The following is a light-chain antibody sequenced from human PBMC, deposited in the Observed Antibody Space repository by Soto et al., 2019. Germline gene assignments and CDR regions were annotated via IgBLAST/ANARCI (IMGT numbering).Light chain of an antibody. Sequence: SPSHLSVSPGERSTLSCGASQSVSSSYLAWYQQKPGQAPRLLFFGASIRASGLPARFSGGGSGTDFTLTISRLEPDDFAVYYCQQYSSSSGTFGQGTKVDIK. J-gene: IGKJ1*01. V-gene: IGKV3-20*01. CDR3: QQYSSSSGT. CDR2: GAS. CDR1: QSVSSSY.